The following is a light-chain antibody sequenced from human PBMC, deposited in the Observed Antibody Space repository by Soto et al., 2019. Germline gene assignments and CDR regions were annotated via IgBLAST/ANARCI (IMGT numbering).Light chain of an antibody. V-gene: IGKV3-20*01. J-gene: IGKJ1*01. CDR2: GAS. Sequence: EIVLTQSPGTLSLSPGERATLSCRASQSVNSNYLAWYQRKPGQAPRLLIYGASNRATDIPYRFSASGSGTDFTLTITRLEPEDFAVYYCQQYESSPPTCGQGTKVEIK. CDR1: QSVNSNY. CDR3: QQYESSPPT.